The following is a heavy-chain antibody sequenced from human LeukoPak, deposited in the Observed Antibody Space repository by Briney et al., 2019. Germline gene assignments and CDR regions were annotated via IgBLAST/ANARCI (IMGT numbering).Heavy chain of an antibody. J-gene: IGHJ3*02. D-gene: IGHD3-22*01. V-gene: IGHV3-73*01. Sequence: QPGGSLRLSCAASGFTFSGSTMHWVRQASGKGLEWVGRIRSKANSYATAYAASVNGRLTISRDDSKNTAYLQMNSLKTEDTAVYYCSTTYSYDSSGYDSDAFDIWGQGTMLTVS. CDR3: STTYSYDSSGYDSDAFDI. CDR1: GFTFSGST. CDR2: IRSKANSYAT.